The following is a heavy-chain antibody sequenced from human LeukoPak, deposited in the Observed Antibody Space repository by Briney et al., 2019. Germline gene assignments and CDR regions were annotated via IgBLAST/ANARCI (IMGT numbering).Heavy chain of an antibody. V-gene: IGHV3-53*01. CDR1: GFTVSSYY. CDR2: IYSGGST. D-gene: IGHD4-23*01. J-gene: IGHJ4*02. CDR3: ARGDDYGGAWYYFDY. Sequence: GGSLRLSCAASGFTVSSYYMNWVRQAPGKGLEWVSVIYSGGSTYYADSVKGRFTISRDNSKNTLFLQMNSLRAEDTAEYYCARGDDYGGAWYYFDYWGQGTLVTVSS.